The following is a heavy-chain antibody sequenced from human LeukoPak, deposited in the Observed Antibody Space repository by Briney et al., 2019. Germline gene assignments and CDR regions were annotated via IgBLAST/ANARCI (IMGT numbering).Heavy chain of an antibody. CDR1: GLTVSSNY. CDR3: ARSTTVYYFDY. CDR2: IYSGGST. D-gene: IGHD4-11*01. Sequence: PGGSLRLSCAASGLTVSSNYMSWVRQAPGKGLEWVSVIYSGGSTYYADSVKGRFTISRDNSKNTLYLQMNSLRAEDTAVYYCARSTTVYYFDYWGQGTLVTVSS. J-gene: IGHJ4*02. V-gene: IGHV3-66*01.